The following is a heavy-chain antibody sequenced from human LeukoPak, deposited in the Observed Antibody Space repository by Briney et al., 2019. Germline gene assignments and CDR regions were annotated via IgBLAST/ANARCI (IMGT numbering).Heavy chain of an antibody. CDR3: ARHGGLRSYYYYYYMDV. J-gene: IGHJ6*03. V-gene: IGHV4-34*01. CDR1: GGSFSGYY. D-gene: IGHD4-23*01. Sequence: PSETLSLTCAVYGGSFSGYYWSWIRQPPGKGLEWIGEINHSGSTNYNPSLKSRVTISVDTSKNQFSLKLSSVTAADTAVYYCARHGGLRSYYYYYYMDVWGKGTTVTISS. CDR2: INHSGST.